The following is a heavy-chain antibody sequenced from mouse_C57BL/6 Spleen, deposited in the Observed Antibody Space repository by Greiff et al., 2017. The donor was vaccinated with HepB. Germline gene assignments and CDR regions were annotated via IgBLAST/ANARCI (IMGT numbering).Heavy chain of an antibody. D-gene: IGHD2-2*01. CDR2: INPNNGGT. CDR1: GYTFTDYY. J-gene: IGHJ4*01. V-gene: IGHV1-26*01. Sequence: VQLQQSGPELVKPGASVKISCKASGYTFTDYYMNWVKQSHGKSLEWIGDINPNNGGTSYNQKFKGKATLTVDKSSSTAYMELRSLTSEDSAVYYCARWAYGYDVYYAMDYWGQGTSVTVSS. CDR3: ARWAYGYDVYYAMDY.